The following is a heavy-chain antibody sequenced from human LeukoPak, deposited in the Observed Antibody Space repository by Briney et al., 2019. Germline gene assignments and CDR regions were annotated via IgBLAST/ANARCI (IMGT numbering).Heavy chain of an antibody. CDR3: ASSSIQLWCFNY. Sequence: GGSLRLSCAASGFTFSSYEMNWVRQAPGKGLEWVSYISSSGSTIYYAGSVKGRFTISRDNAKNSLYLQMNSLRAEDTAVYYCASSSIQLWCFNYWGQGTLVTVSS. V-gene: IGHV3-48*03. CDR2: ISSSGSTI. J-gene: IGHJ4*02. CDR1: GFTFSSYE. D-gene: IGHD5-18*01.